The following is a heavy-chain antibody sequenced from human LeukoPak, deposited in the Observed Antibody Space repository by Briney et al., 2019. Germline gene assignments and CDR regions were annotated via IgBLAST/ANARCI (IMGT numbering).Heavy chain of an antibody. Sequence: GGSLRLSCAASGFTFSDYYMSWIRQAPGKGLEWVSYISSSGSTIYYADSVKGRFTISRDNAKNSLYLQMNSLRAEDTAVYYCASLCGGDCYPHYYYYMDVWGKGTTVTVS. CDR1: GFTFSDYY. CDR3: ASLCGGDCYPHYYYYMDV. CDR2: ISSSGSTI. J-gene: IGHJ6*03. D-gene: IGHD2-21*02. V-gene: IGHV3-11*01.